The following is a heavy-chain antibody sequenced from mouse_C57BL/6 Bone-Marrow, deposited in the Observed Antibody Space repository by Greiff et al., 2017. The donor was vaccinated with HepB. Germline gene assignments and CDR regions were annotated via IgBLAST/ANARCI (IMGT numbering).Heavy chain of an antibody. Sequence: EVKLQESGGGLVQPGGSLKLSCAASGIDFSRYWMSWVRRAPGKGLEWIGEINPDSSTINYAPSLKDKFIISRDNAKNTLYLQMSKVRSEDTALYYCARPGTTVVGSAMDYWGQGTSVTVSS. CDR3: ARPGTTVVGSAMDY. J-gene: IGHJ4*01. D-gene: IGHD1-1*01. CDR1: GIDFSRYW. V-gene: IGHV4-1*01. CDR2: INPDSSTI.